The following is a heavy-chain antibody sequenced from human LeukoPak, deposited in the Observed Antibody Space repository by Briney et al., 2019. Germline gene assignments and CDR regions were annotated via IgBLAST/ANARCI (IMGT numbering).Heavy chain of an antibody. Sequence: PSQTLSLTCTVSGGSISSGGYYWSWIRQPPGKGLEWIGEINHSGSTNYNPSLKSRVTISVDTSKNQFSLKLSSVTAADTAVYYCARGSNPSNLPPGQTTGGLDYWGQGTLVTVSS. D-gene: IGHD1-1*01. CDR3: ARGSNPSNLPPGQTTGGLDY. V-gene: IGHV4-30-2*01. CDR2: INHSGST. J-gene: IGHJ4*02. CDR1: GGSISSGGYY.